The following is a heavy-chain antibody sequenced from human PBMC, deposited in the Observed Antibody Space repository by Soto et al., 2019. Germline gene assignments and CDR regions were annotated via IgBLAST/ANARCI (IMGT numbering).Heavy chain of an antibody. CDR2: ISGSGGST. J-gene: IGHJ4*02. V-gene: IGHV3-23*01. D-gene: IGHD3-3*01. CDR1: GFTFSSYA. CDR3: AGRDFWSGYPY. Sequence: GGSLRLSCAASGFTFSSYAMSWVRQAPGKGLEWVSAISGSGGSTYYADSVKGRFTISRDNSKNTLYLQMNSLRAEDTAVYYCAGRDFWSGYPYWGQGTLVTVSS.